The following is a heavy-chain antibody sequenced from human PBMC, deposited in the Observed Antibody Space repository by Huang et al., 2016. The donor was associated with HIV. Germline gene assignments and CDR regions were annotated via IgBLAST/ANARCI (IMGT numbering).Heavy chain of an antibody. CDR1: GGSISSHS. CDR2: ISYSGSG. V-gene: IGHV4-59*11. Sequence: QVQLQESGPGLVKPSETLSLTCTVSGGSISSHSWNVLRQSPGKGLECIGGISYSGSGSYEPSLKSRVTISLHTSKNQFSLKVTAVTAADTALYYCARDGLYSSGQYRNAFDIWGQGTMVTVSS. J-gene: IGHJ3*02. CDR3: ARDGLYSSGQYRNAFDI. D-gene: IGHD6-19*01.